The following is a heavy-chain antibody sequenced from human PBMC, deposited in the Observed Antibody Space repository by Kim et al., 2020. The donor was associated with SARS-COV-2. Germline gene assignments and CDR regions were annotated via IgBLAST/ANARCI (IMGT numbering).Heavy chain of an antibody. CDR1: GFTFSSYD. D-gene: IGHD1-26*01. Sequence: GGSLRLSCAASGFTFSSYDMHWVRQATGKGLEWVSAIGTAGDTYYPGSVKGRFTISRENAKNSLYLQMNSLRAGDTAVYYCARAVGATAPGAVDIWGQGTMVTVSS. V-gene: IGHV3-13*04. J-gene: IGHJ3*02. CDR3: ARAVGATAPGAVDI. CDR2: IGTAGDT.